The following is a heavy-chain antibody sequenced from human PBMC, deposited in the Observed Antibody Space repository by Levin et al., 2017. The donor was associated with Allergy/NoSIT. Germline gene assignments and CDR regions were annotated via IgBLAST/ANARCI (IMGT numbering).Heavy chain of an antibody. Sequence: SCAASGFTFSDYYMSWIRQAPGKGLEWVSYISSSGSTIYYADSVKGRFTISRDNAKNSLYLQMNSLRAEDTAVYYCARDLSREFLSRDLSIAAPRRYYGMDVWGQGTTVTVSS. CDR1: GFTFSDYY. CDR2: ISSSGSTI. V-gene: IGHV3-11*01. CDR3: ARDLSREFLSRDLSIAAPRRYYGMDV. J-gene: IGHJ6*02. D-gene: IGHD6-6*01.